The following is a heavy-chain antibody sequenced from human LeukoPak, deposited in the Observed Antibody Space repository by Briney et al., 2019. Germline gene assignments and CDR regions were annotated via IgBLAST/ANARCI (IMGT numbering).Heavy chain of an antibody. CDR3: ARPGSTAVAGPFDY. D-gene: IGHD6-19*01. CDR2: IYYSGST. J-gene: IGHJ4*02. Sequence: SETLSLTCTVSGGSISSSSYYWGWIRQPPGKGLEWIGSIYYSGSTYYNPSLKSRVTISVDTSKNQFSLKLSSVTAADTAVYYCARPGSTAVAGPFDYWGQGTLVTVSS. CDR1: GGSISSSSYY. V-gene: IGHV4-39*01.